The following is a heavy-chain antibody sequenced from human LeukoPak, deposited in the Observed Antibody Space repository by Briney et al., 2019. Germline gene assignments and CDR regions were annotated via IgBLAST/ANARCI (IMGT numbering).Heavy chain of an antibody. J-gene: IGHJ3*02. D-gene: IGHD3/OR15-3a*01. Sequence: SETLSLTCTVSVGSISSGIYYWSWIRQPAGKGLEWIGRIYTSGSTNYNPSLKSRVTISVDTSKNQFSLKLSSVTAADTAVYYCARYDVLDAFDIWGQGTMVTVSS. CDR3: ARYDVLDAFDI. CDR1: VGSISSGIYY. CDR2: IYTSGST. V-gene: IGHV4-61*02.